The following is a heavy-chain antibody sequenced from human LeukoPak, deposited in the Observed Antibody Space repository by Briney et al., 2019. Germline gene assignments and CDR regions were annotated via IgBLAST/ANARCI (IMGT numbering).Heavy chain of an antibody. CDR3: ARDLAVAGTNYFDF. J-gene: IGHJ4*02. CDR2: VFHSGST. Sequence: SETLSLTCSVSGDSISSNEWWSWVRQPSGKGLEWIGEVFHSGSTNFNPSLKSRVTISIDKSKNQFSLEVTSVTAADTAIYYCARDLAVAGTNYFDFWGQGVLVTVSS. V-gene: IGHV4-4*02. D-gene: IGHD6-19*01. CDR1: GDSISSNEW.